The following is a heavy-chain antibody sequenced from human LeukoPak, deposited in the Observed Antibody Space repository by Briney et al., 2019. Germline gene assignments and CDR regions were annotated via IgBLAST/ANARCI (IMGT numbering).Heavy chain of an antibody. V-gene: IGHV5-51*01. Sequence: GESLKISCKGSGYSFTSYWIGWVRQMPGKGLEWMGIIYPGDSDTRYSPSFQGQVTISADKSISTAYLQWSSLTATDTAMYYCARHVDPLAAAVSGMDVWGQGTTVTVSS. J-gene: IGHJ6*02. CDR1: GYSFTSYW. CDR3: ARHVDPLAAAVSGMDV. CDR2: IYPGDSDT. D-gene: IGHD6-13*01.